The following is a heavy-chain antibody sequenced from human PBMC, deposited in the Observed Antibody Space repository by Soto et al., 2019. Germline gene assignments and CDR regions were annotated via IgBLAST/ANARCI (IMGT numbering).Heavy chain of an antibody. Sequence: EVQLVESGGGLVQPGGSLKLSCAASGFTFSGSAMHWVRQASGKGLEWVGRIRSKANSYATAYAASVKGRFTISRDDSKNTAYLQMNSLKTEDTAVYYCTSPCSGGSCYSEHYYYGMDLWGQGTTVTVPS. V-gene: IGHV3-73*02. CDR3: TSPCSGGSCYSEHYYYGMDL. D-gene: IGHD2-15*01. CDR1: GFTFSGSA. J-gene: IGHJ6*02. CDR2: IRSKANSYAT.